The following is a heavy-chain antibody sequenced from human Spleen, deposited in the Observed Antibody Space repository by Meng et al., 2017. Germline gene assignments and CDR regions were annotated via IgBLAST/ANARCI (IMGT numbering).Heavy chain of an antibody. J-gene: IGHJ4*02. V-gene: IGHV3-72*01. Sequence: VQLVESGGGLVKPGGSLRLSCAASGFTFTDHYMDWVRQAPGKGLEWVGRITNTPNRYPTNYAASVKGRFTISRDDSKNSLYLEMNSLKIEDTAVYYCARDTSTSLDYWGQGALVTVSS. D-gene: IGHD2/OR15-2a*01. CDR2: ITNTPNRYPT. CDR1: GFTFTDHY. CDR3: ARDTSTSLDY.